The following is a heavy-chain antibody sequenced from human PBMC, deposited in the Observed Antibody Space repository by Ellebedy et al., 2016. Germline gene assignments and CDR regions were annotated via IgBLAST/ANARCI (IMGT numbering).Heavy chain of an antibody. CDR3: ARGLSMVATSWYFDY. V-gene: IGHV4-39*07. CDR1: GGSISSSSYY. J-gene: IGHJ4*02. CDR2: IYYSGST. Sequence: SETLSLTCTVSGGSISSSSYYWGWIRQPPGKGLEWIGSIYYSGSTYYNPSLKSRVTISVDTSKNQFSLKLSSVTAADTAVYYCARGLSMVATSWYFDYWGQGTLVTVSS. D-gene: IGHD5-12*01.